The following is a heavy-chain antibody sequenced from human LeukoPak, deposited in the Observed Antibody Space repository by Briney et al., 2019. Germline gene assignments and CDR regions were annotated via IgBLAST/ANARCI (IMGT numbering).Heavy chain of an antibody. D-gene: IGHD7-27*01. CDR3: ARGKLGMEAFDI. J-gene: IGHJ3*02. CDR2: IYYSGST. CDR1: GGSISSGGYY. V-gene: IGHV4-31*03. Sequence: SETLSLTCTVSGGSISSGGYYWSWIRQHPGKGLEWIGYIYYSGSTYYNPSLKSRVTISVDTSKNQFSLKLSSVTAADTAVYYCARGKLGMEAFDIWGQGTMVTVSS.